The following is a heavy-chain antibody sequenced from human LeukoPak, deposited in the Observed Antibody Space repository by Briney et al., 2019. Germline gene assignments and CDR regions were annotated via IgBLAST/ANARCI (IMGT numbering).Heavy chain of an antibody. J-gene: IGHJ6*02. CDR1: GYTFTGYY. Sequence: GASVKVSCKASGYTFTGYYMHWVRQAPGQGLEWMGWTNPNSGGTNYAQKFQGRVTMTRDTSISTAYMELSRLRSDDTAVYYCARVPRCGSGGSCPFQTYYYYGMDVWGQGTTVTVSS. CDR3: ARVPRCGSGGSCPFQTYYYYGMDV. V-gene: IGHV1-2*02. CDR2: TNPNSGGT. D-gene: IGHD2-15*01.